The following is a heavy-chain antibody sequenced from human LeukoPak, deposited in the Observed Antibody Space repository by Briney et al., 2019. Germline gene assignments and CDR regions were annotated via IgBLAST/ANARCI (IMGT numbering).Heavy chain of an antibody. V-gene: IGHV4-59*08. CDR3: ARTAKQWLPNWLDA. CDR1: GGSTSGDY. D-gene: IGHD6-19*01. CDR2: IYYTKYT. J-gene: IGHJ5*02. Sequence: SQTPSLTRTVSGGSTSGDYVTSIRQPPGQGLEWLGNIYYTKYTNYNPSLQSPGTISLYTSKNQISITFTSLTTADTAVYYCARTAKQWLPNWLDAWGQGTPVTVSS.